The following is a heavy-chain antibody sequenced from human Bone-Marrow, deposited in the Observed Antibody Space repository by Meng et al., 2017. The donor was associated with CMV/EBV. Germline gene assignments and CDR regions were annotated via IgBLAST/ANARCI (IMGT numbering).Heavy chain of an antibody. Sequence: GESLKISCAASGFSFNTYWMGWVRQAPGKGLEWVANIKQDGSQKYYVDSLKGRFTISRENAQNSLYLQMSSLRVEDTAVYYCARVLQLGWFDPCGQGTQVTVSS. CDR2: IKQDGSQK. CDR1: GFSFNTYW. D-gene: IGHD6-6*01. CDR3: ARVLQLGWFDP. J-gene: IGHJ5*02. V-gene: IGHV3-7*01.